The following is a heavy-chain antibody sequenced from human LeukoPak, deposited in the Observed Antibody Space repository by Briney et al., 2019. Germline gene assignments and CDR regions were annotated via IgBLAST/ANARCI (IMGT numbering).Heavy chain of an antibody. J-gene: IGHJ4*02. D-gene: IGHD3-9*01. CDR2: ISSSSSTI. CDR3: STPFQYFAGYFRSLFDY. Sequence: GGSLRLSCAASGFTFSSYSMNWVRQAPGKGLEWVSYISSSSSTIYYADSVKGRFTISRDHAKNSLYLQMNSLGAEASAVYYLSTPFQYFAGYFRSLFDYWGQGILVTVSS. V-gene: IGHV3-48*01. CDR1: GFTFSSYS.